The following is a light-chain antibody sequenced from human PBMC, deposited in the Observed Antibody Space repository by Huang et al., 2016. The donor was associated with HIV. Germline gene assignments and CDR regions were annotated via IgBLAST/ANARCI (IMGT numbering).Light chain of an antibody. V-gene: IGKV1-33*01. CDR3: QQYDDVSYT. J-gene: IGKJ2*01. Sequence: DIQMTQSPSSLSASVGDRVTITCQASQDIGNHLNWYQQKSGKAPKLLIYDAINVETGVPSSFSGSGSGTDFTFTISSLQPEDIATYYCQQYDDVSYTFGQGTKLEIK. CDR2: DAI. CDR1: QDIGNH.